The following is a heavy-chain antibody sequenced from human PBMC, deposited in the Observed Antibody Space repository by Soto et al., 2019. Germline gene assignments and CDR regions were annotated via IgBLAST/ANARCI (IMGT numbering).Heavy chain of an antibody. D-gene: IGHD3-22*01. CDR1: GFTVSSTY. CDR3: ARDRVESGYPEYFQH. CDR2: IYSGGST. Sequence: EVQLVESGGGLIQPGGSLRLPCAPPGFTVSSTYMSWVRQPPGKGLEWVPVIYSGGSTSYADSVKGRFTISRANSKNTLYLQMNSRRAEDTGVYYCARDRVESGYPEYFQHWGQGTLVTVSS. V-gene: IGHV3-53*01. J-gene: IGHJ1*01.